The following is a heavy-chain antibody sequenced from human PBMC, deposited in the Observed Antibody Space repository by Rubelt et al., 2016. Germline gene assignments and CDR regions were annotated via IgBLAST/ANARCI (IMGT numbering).Heavy chain of an antibody. J-gene: IGHJ6*02. CDR3: ARDLAFNGMDV. V-gene: IGHV3-23*01. Sequence: EVQLLESGGGLVQPGGSLRLSCTASGFTFSSNAMSWVRQAPGKGLEWVSAISGSGGNTYYADSVKGRFTISRDNSKNTMYLQWNSLRAEDTALYYCARDLAFNGMDVWGQGTTVTVAS. D-gene: IGHD5-12*01. CDR1: GFTFSSNA. CDR2: ISGSGGNT.